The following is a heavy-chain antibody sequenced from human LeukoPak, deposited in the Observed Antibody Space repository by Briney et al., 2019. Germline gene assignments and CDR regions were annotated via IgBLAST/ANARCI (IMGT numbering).Heavy chain of an antibody. J-gene: IGHJ4*02. CDR2: IYYSGST. V-gene: IGHV4-30-4*01. D-gene: IGHD3-10*01. Sequence: SETLSLTCTVSGGSISSGDYYWSWIRQPPGKGLEWIGYIYYSGSTYYNPSLKSRVTISVDTSKNQFSLKLSSVTAADTAVYYCAREVRGDPEGFFDYWGQGTLVTVSS. CDR1: GGSISSGDYY. CDR3: AREVRGDPEGFFDY.